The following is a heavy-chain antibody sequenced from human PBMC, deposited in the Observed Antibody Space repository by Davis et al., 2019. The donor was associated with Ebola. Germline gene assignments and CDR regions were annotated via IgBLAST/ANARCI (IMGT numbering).Heavy chain of an antibody. J-gene: IGHJ4*02. CDR3: ARGTYYDYVWGSYYVDY. D-gene: IGHD3-16*01. V-gene: IGHV1-18*01. CDR1: VYTFTSYG. Sequence: ASVTVSCQASVYTFTSYGISWVRQAPGQGLEWMGWISSYNGNTHYAQKLQGRVTMTTDTSTSTAYMELRSLRSDDTAVYYCARGTYYDYVWGSYYVDYWGQGTLVTVSS. CDR2: ISSYNGNT.